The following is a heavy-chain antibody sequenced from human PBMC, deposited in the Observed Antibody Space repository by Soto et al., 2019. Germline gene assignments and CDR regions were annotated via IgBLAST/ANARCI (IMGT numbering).Heavy chain of an antibody. CDR1: GGSFSGYY. D-gene: IGHD3-16*02. CDR2: INHSGST. Sequence: SETLSLTCAVYGGSFSGYYWSWIRQPPGKGLEWIGEINHSGSTNYNPSLKSRVTISVDTSKNQFSLKLSSVTAADTAVYYCARGRIVFWGSYRHNFDYWGQGTLVTVSS. CDR3: ARGRIVFWGSYRHNFDY. J-gene: IGHJ4*02. V-gene: IGHV4-34*01.